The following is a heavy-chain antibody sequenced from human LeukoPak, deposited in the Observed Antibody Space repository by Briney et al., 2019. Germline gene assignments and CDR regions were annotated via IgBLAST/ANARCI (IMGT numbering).Heavy chain of an antibody. CDR2: TYYRSTWYN. Sequence: SQTLSLTCAISGDRLSSISAAWNWIRHSPSRGLEWLGRTYYRSTWYNDYAVSVKSRITITPDTSKNQFSLQLNSVTPGDTAVYYCAREACSSFGPNFDYWGQGTLVTVSS. CDR1: GDRLSSISAA. J-gene: IGHJ4*02. D-gene: IGHD6-6*01. V-gene: IGHV6-1*01. CDR3: AREACSSFGPNFDY.